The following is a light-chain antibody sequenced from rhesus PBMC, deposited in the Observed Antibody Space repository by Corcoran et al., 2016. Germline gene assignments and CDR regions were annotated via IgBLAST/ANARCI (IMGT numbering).Light chain of an antibody. CDR1: QGISNY. J-gene: IGKJ1*01. Sequence: DIQMTQSPSSLSASVGDRVTITCRASQGISNYLSWYQQKPGKAPKRWFYAASSLESGVPSRFSGSGSVTEFTLTSSSLQPEDFAAYYCLQYNSKPWTFGQGTKVEIK. CDR3: LQYNSKPWT. V-gene: IGKV1-36*01. CDR2: AAS.